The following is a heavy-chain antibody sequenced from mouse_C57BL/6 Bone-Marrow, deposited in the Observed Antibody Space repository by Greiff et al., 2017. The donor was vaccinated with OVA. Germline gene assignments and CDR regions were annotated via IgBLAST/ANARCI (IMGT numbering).Heavy chain of an antibody. J-gene: IGHJ4*01. D-gene: IGHD1-1*01. CDR1: GYTFTSYW. V-gene: IGHV1-59*01. CDR2: IDPSDSYT. CDR3: AILLPDYYAMDY. Sequence: QVQLKQPGAELVRPGTSVKLSCKASGYTFTSYWMHWVKQRPGQGLEWIGVIDPSDSYTNYNQKFKGKATLTVDTSSSTAYMQLSSLTSEDSAVYYCAILLPDYYAMDYWGQGTSVTVSS.